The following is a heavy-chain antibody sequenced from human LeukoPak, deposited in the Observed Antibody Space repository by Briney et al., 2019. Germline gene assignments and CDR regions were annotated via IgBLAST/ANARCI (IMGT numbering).Heavy chain of an antibody. Sequence: PGGSLRLSCTASGLTFSSYVMSWVRQAPGKGLEWVSTISGSGGSTFYADSVGGRFTISRDNSRSTMYLQMNSLRAEDTATYYCSPPRGDSSGCYYVYWGQGTLVTVSS. CDR3: SPPRGDSSGCYYVY. D-gene: IGHD3-22*01. V-gene: IGHV3-23*01. CDR2: ISGSGGST. J-gene: IGHJ4*02. CDR1: GLTFSSYV.